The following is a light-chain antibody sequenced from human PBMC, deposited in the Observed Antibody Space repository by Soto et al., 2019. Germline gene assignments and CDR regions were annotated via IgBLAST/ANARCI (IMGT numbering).Light chain of an antibody. J-gene: IGKJ3*01. CDR1: QSVSSN. V-gene: IGKV3-15*01. Sequence: EIVMTQSPATLSVSPGERATLSCRASQSVSSNLAWYQQKPGQAPRLLIYGASTRATGIPARFSGSGSGTEFTLTISSLQSEDFAVYYCQQYNNWHPGTVGPGTKVDIK. CDR3: QQYNNWHPGT. CDR2: GAS.